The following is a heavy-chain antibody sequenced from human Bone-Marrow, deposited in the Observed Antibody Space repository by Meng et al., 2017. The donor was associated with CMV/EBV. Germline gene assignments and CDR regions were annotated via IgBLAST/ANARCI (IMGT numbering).Heavy chain of an antibody. V-gene: IGHV3-23*01. CDR1: GFTFSSYA. Sequence: GESLKISCAASGFTFSSYAMSWVRQAPGKGLEWVSAISGSGGSTYYADSVKGRFTISRDNAKNSLYLQMNSLRAEDTAVYYCARGRMANTMVRGVISRGYYFDYWGQGTLVTVSS. CDR3: ARGRMANTMVRGVISRGYYFDY. D-gene: IGHD3-10*01. CDR2: ISGSGGST. J-gene: IGHJ4*02.